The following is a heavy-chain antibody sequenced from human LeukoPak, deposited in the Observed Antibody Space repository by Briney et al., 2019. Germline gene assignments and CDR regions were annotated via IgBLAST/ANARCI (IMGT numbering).Heavy chain of an antibody. Sequence: VGSRRLTCTASRNTKSSNEMNWISQVPGNGLDWVSYISSSGRTIYYADSVKGRFTISRDNAKNSLYLRMNSLRAGDTAVYYCARELGGNTFDCWGQGNLVTVSS. CDR1: RNTKSSNE. CDR2: ISSSGRTI. J-gene: IGHJ4*02. D-gene: IGHD4-23*01. CDR3: ARELGGNTFDC. V-gene: IGHV3-48*03.